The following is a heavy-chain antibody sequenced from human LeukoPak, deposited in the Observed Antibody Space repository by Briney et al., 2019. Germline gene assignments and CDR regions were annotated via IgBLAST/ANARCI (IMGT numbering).Heavy chain of an antibody. CDR2: INPDGTTT. CDR1: GFIFSRYW. CDR3: ATLTHYDSRSFAFDI. Sequence: GGSLRRSCAASGFIFSRYWLYWVRQAPGKGLVWVSHINPDGTTTNYGDFVKGRFTISRDNAKKTLYLQMSSLRAEDTALYYCATLTHYDSRSFAFDIWGQGTMVTVSS. J-gene: IGHJ3*02. D-gene: IGHD3-22*01. V-gene: IGHV3-74*01.